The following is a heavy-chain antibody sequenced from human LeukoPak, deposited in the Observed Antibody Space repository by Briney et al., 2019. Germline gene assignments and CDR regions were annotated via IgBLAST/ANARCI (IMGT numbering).Heavy chain of an antibody. CDR1: AGSISVSSYY. CDR2: LYYSGST. V-gene: IGHV4-39*01. D-gene: IGHD3-22*01. CDR3: SRQYYDSTGYYYFDH. Sequence: LETLSLTCTVSAGSISVSSYYWGWIRQPPGKGLEWIGSLYYSGSTYYNPSLKSRVTISGDTSKSQCSQKLNSVTAADTAMYYCSRQYYDSTGYYYFDHWGQGTLVTVSS. J-gene: IGHJ4*02.